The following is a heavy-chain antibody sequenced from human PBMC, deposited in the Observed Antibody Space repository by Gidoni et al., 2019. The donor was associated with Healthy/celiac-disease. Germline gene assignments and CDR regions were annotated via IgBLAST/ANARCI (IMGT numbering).Heavy chain of an antibody. CDR3: AKGGYSGYDPINYFDY. D-gene: IGHD5-12*01. V-gene: IGHV3-9*01. CDR2: ISWNSGSI. Sequence: EVQLVESGGGLVQPGRSLRLSCAASGFTLDDYAMHWVRQAPGKGLEWVSGISWNSGSIGYADSVKGRFTISRDNAKNSLYLQMNSLRAEDTALYYCAKGGYSGYDPINYFDYWGQGTLVTVSS. J-gene: IGHJ4*02. CDR1: GFTLDDYA.